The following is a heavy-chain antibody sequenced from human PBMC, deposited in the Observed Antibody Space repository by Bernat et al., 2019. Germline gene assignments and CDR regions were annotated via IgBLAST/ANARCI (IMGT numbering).Heavy chain of an antibody. V-gene: IGHV4-61*01. Sequence: QVQLQESGPGLVKPSETLSLTCTVSGGSVSSGSYYWSWIRQPPGKGLEWIGYIYYSGSTNYNPSLKSRVTISVDTSKNQFSLKLSSVTAADTAVYYCARGQTYYEFWSGYYRPNWFDPWGQGTLVTVSS. CDR3: ARGQTYYEFWSGYYRPNWFDP. J-gene: IGHJ5*02. D-gene: IGHD3-3*01. CDR1: GGSVSSGSYY. CDR2: IYYSGST.